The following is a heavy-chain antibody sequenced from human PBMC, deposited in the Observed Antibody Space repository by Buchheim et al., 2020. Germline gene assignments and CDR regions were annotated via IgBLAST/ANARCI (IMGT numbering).Heavy chain of an antibody. D-gene: IGHD3-22*01. V-gene: IGHV4-34*01. CDR3: ARGAGSGYYYYRSDYQYYMDV. Sequence: QVQLQQWGAGLLKPSETLSLTCAVSGGSFSVYYWSWIRQPPGKGLEWIGEINHSGSTNYNPSLKSRITISVDTSQNPFSLNLSSVTAADTAVYYCARGAGSGYYYYRSDYQYYMDVWGKGTT. CDR1: GGSFSVYY. J-gene: IGHJ6*03. CDR2: INHSGST.